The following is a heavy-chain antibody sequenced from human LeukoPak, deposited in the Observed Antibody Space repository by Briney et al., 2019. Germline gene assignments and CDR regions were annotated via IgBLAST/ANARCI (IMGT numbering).Heavy chain of an antibody. CDR3: ARDQGGYDKGDYYYYGMDV. CDR2: IYYSGST. J-gene: IGHJ6*04. CDR1: GFSISSYY. D-gene: IGHD5-12*01. V-gene: IGHV4-59*01. Sequence: PSETLSLTCTVSGFSISSYYWSWLRQPPGKGLEWIGYIYYSGSTNYNPSLKSRVTISVDTSKSQFSLKLSSVTAADTAVYYCARDQGGYDKGDYYYYGMDVWGKGTTVTVSS.